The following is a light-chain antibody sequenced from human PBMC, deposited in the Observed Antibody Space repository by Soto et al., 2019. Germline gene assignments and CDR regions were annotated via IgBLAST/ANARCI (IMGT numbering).Light chain of an antibody. J-gene: IGLJ1*01. Sequence: QSVLTQPASASSSPVEAVTIFCTGTSSDVGGYNYVAWYQQHPGKAPKLMISEVTKRPSGVPDRFSGSKSGNTASLTISGLQAEDEADYYCSSYAGNLYVFGTGTKVTVL. V-gene: IGLV2-8*02. CDR2: EVT. CDR3: SSYAGNLYV. CDR1: SSDVGGYNY.